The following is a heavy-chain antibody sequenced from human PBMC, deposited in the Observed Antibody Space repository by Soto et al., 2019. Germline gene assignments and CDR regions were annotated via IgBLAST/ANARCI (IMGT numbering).Heavy chain of an antibody. Sequence: GGSLRLSGAASGFTFSSYGMHWVRQAPGKGLEGVAVIWYDGSNKNYADSVKGRFTISRDNSKNTLYLQMNSLRAEDTAVYYCARGPYYFDYWGQGTLVTVSS. CDR2: IWYDGSNK. CDR3: ARGPYYFDY. V-gene: IGHV3-33*01. CDR1: GFTFSSYG. J-gene: IGHJ4*02.